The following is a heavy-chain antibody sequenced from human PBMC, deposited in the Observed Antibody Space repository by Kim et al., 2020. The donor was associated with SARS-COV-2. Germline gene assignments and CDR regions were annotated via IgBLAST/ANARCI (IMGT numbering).Heavy chain of an antibody. CDR2: GNT. J-gene: IGHJ1*01. V-gene: IGHV4-59*01. D-gene: IGHD3-10*01. Sequence: SETLSLTCIVSGSSISGNYWSWIRQPPGKELEWIGGNTNYNPSLKSRVIISLDTSKNQFSLKLSSVTAADTAVYYCAKVGAKWYFQYWGQGSLVTVSS. CDR1: GSSISGNY. CDR3: AKVGAKWYFQY.